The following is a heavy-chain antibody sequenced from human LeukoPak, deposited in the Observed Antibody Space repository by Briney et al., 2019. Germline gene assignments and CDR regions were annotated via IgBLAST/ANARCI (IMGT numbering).Heavy chain of an antibody. D-gene: IGHD3-22*01. CDR1: GFTFSNYA. CDR3: ARGRGYDSGTYNYAFSDY. CDR2: TTSGSDMI. V-gene: IGHV3-48*01. Sequence: PGGSLRLSCAASGFTFSNYAMNWVRQAPGKGLEWVSYTTSGSDMISYADSVKGRFTISRDNAKNTLYLQMNSLRAEDTAVYYCARGRGYDSGTYNYAFSDYWGQGTLVTVSS. J-gene: IGHJ4*02.